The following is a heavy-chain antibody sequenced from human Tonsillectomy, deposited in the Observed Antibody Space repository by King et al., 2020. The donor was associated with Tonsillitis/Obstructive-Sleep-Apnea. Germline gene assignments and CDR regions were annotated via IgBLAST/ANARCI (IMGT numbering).Heavy chain of an antibody. V-gene: IGHV4-34*01. CDR1: GGSFSGYY. D-gene: IGHD6-19*01. J-gene: IGHJ4*02. Sequence: QVQLPQWGAGLLKPSETLSLTCAVYGGSFSGYYWSWIRQPPGKGLEWIGEINHSGSTNYNPSLKSRVTISVDTSKNQFSLKLSSVTAADTAVYYCARGRSSGWYFGRDYWGQGTLVTVSS. CDR2: INHSGST. CDR3: ARGRSSGWYFGRDY.